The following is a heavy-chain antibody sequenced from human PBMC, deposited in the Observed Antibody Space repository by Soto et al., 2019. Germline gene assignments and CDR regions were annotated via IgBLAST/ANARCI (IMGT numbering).Heavy chain of an antibody. CDR3: ARGSYWFDP. V-gene: IGHV4-31*03. CDR2: IYYSGST. Sequence: SETLSLPCTVSGGSISSGGYYWSWIRQHPGKGLEWIGYIYYSGSTHYHPSLKSRVTISVDTSKNQFSLKLSSVTAAVAAVYYCARGSYWFDPWGQGTLVTVSS. CDR1: GGSISSGGYY. J-gene: IGHJ5*02.